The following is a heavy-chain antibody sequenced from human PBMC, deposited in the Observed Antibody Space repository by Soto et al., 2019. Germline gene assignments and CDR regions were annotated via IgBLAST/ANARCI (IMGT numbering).Heavy chain of an antibody. CDR2: IWFDGRNE. CDR3: ARAFRGGDYSWNYYYYGMDV. J-gene: IGHJ6*02. D-gene: IGHD2-15*01. CDR1: GFTFNSYG. V-gene: IGHV3-33*01. Sequence: QVQLVESGGGVVQPGRSLRLSCAASGFTFNSYGMHWVRQAPGKGLEWVAVIWFDGRNEYYADSVKGRFTISRDNSKNTIYLQMDSLRGDDTAVYYCARAFRGGDYSWNYYYYGMDVWGQGTTVTVSS.